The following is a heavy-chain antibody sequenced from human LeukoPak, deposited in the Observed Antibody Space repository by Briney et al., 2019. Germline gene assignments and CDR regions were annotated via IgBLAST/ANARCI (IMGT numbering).Heavy chain of an antibody. V-gene: IGHV3-66*01. Sequence: GGSLRLSCAASGFTVSTNYMSWVRQAPGKGLEGVSVIYSGDNTYYAASVKGRFTISRDISKNTLYLQMTSLRAEDTAVYYCAVVDNSGWYCHDYWGQGTLVTVSS. J-gene: IGHJ4*02. CDR3: AVVDNSGWYCHDY. CDR1: GFTVSTNY. CDR2: IYSGDNT. D-gene: IGHD6-19*01.